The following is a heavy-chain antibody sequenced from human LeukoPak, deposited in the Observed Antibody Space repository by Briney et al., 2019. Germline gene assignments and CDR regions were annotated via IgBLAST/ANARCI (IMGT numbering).Heavy chain of an antibody. CDR1: GGSISSYY. V-gene: IGHV4-59*01. CDR3: ARVKSDIFDY. J-gene: IGHJ4*02. Sequence: SETLFLTCTVSGGSISSYYWSWIRQPPGKGLEWFGYIYYSGSTNYNPSLKSRVTVSVDTSKNQFSLKLSSVTAADTAVYYCARVKSDIFDYWGQGTLVTVSS. D-gene: IGHD3-9*01. CDR2: IYYSGST.